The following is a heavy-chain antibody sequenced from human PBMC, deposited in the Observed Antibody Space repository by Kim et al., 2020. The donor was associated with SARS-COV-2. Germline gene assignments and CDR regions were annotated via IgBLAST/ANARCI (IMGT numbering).Heavy chain of an antibody. CDR1: GFTFSSYG. J-gene: IGHJ4*02. CDR3: ARDALWFGEYPFDY. Sequence: GGSLRLSCAASGFTFSSYGMHWVRQAPGKGLEWVAVISYDGSNKYYADSVKGRFTISRDNSKNTLYLQMNSLRAEDTAVYYCARDALWFGEYPFDYWGQGTLVTVSS. CDR2: ISYDGSNK. V-gene: IGHV3-33*05. D-gene: IGHD3-10*01.